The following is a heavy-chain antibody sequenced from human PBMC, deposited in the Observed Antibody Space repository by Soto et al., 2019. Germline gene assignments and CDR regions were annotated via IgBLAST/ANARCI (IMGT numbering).Heavy chain of an antibody. J-gene: IGHJ6*02. V-gene: IGHV1-58*01. CDR2: IVVGSGNT. CDR3: AAEIPFGGVTPYYYYGMDV. Sequence: ASVKVSCKASGFTFTSSAVQWVRQARGQRLEWIGWIVVGSGNTNYAQKFQERVTITRDMSTSTAYMELSSLRSEDTAVYYCAAEIPFGGVTPYYYYGMDVWGQGTTVTVSS. D-gene: IGHD3-16*01. CDR1: GFTFTSSA.